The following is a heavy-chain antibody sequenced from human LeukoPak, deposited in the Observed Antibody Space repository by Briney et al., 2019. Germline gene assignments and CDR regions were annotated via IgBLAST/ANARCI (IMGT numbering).Heavy chain of an antibody. Sequence: ASVKVSCKASGYTFTSYGISWVRQAPGQGLEWMGWISAYNGNTNYAQKLQGRVTMTTDTSTSTAYMELRSLRSDDTAVYYCARESGLLWFGETAGRYYGMDVWGQGTTVTVSS. J-gene: IGHJ6*02. D-gene: IGHD3-10*01. CDR3: ARESGLLWFGETAGRYYGMDV. CDR2: ISAYNGNT. CDR1: GYTFTSYG. V-gene: IGHV1-18*01.